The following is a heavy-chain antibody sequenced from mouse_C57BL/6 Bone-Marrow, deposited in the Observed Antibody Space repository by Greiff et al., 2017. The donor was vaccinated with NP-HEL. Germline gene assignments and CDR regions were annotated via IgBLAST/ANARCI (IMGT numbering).Heavy chain of an antibody. CDR1: GYTFTSYW. V-gene: IGHV1-50*01. CDR3: ARMDDDDWYFDV. J-gene: IGHJ1*03. CDR2: IDPSDSYT. D-gene: IGHD2-12*01. Sequence: QVQLQQPGAELVKPGASVKLSCKASGYTFTSYWIQWVKQRPGQGLEWIGEIDPSDSYTNYNQKFKGKATLTVDTSSSTAYMQLSSLTSEDSAVYYCARMDDDDWYFDVWGTGTTVTVSS.